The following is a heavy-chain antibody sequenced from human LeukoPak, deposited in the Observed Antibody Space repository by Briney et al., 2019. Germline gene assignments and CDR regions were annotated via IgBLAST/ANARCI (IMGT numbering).Heavy chain of an antibody. CDR1: GFTVSSNY. Sequence: PGGSLRLSCAASGFTVSSNYMSWVRQAPGKGLEWVSAISGSGGSTYYADSVKGRFTISRDNSKNTLYLQMNSLRAEDTAVYYCAKDPALYSSSLPSNGWGQGTLVTVSS. CDR2: ISGSGGST. D-gene: IGHD6-6*01. CDR3: AKDPALYSSSLPSNG. V-gene: IGHV3-23*01. J-gene: IGHJ4*02.